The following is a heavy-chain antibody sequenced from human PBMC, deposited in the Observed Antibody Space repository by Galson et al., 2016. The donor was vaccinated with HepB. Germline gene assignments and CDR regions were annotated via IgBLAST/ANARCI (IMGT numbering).Heavy chain of an antibody. CDR2: ISGSSNLI. CDR1: EFSFSTYA. CDR3: AGAGVVVTASYWYFDL. D-gene: IGHD2-21*02. Sequence: SLRLSCAASEFSFSTYAMNWVRQAPGKGLEWLSYISGSSNLIYYADSVKGRFTISRDNGKNLLYLQMNSLKDEDTAVYYCAGAGVVVTASYWYFDLWGRGTPVTVSS. J-gene: IGHJ2*01. V-gene: IGHV3-48*02.